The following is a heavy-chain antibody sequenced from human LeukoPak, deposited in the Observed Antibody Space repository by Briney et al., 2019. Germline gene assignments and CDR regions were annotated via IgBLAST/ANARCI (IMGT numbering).Heavy chain of an antibody. J-gene: IGHJ4*02. CDR2: IRSKAYGGTT. V-gene: IGHV3-49*04. CDR3: TREEGYCTNGVCYTRCDY. Sequence: GGSLRLSCAASGFTVSSNYMSWVRQAPGKGLEWVGFIRSKAYGGTTEYAASVKGRFTISRDDSKSIAYLQMNSLKTEDTAVYYCTREEGYCTNGVCYTRCDYWGQGTLVTVSS. D-gene: IGHD2-8*01. CDR1: GFTVSSNY.